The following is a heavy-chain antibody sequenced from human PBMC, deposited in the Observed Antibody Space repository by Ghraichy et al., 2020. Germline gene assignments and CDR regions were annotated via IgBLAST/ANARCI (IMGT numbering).Heavy chain of an antibody. D-gene: IGHD5-18*01. Sequence: SETLSLTCTVSGGSISSSSYYWGWIRQPPGKGLEWIGSIYNSGSTYYNPSLKSRVTISVDTSKNQFSLKLSSVTAADTAGYYCAAQEGGGYGYGWAHDSWGQGTLVDVSS. V-gene: IGHV4-39*01. CDR2: IYNSGST. J-gene: IGHJ4*02. CDR3: AAQEGGGYGYGWAHDS. CDR1: GGSISSSSYY.